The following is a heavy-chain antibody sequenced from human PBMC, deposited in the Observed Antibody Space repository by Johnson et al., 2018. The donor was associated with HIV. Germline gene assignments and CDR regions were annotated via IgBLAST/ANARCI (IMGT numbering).Heavy chain of an antibody. CDR2: ISYDGSNQ. J-gene: IGHJ3*02. D-gene: IGHD3-9*01. CDR1: GFTFSSYA. CDR3: ARDGRDLVTRGSCDI. V-gene: IGHV3-30-3*01. Sequence: QVQLVESGGGVVQPGRSLRLSCAASGFTFSSYAMHWVRQAPGKGLEWVAVISYDGSNQYYADSVTGRFTNSRDNSKNTLYLQMNSLRAEDTAVYYCARDGRDLVTRGSCDIWGQGTVVTVSS.